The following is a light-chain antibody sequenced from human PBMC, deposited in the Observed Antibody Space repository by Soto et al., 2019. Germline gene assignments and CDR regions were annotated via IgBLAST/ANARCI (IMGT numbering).Light chain of an antibody. CDR1: QGISIW. CDR3: QQGNSFPWT. J-gene: IGKJ1*01. CDR2: VTS. Sequence: DTQMTQSPSSVSAAVGDTVTMTCRPSQGISIWLAWYQLKPGQAPKLLIYVTSRVHGVPSRFAGSGSETDFTLTINNLQPEDSAIYYCQQGNSFPWTFGQGTKVEVK. V-gene: IGKV1-12*01.